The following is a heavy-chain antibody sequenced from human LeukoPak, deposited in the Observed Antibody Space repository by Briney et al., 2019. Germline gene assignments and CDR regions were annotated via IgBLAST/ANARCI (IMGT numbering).Heavy chain of an antibody. CDR3: ARVEALYNSGSVWAY. D-gene: IGHD3-10*01. CDR2: IVPDGSEK. V-gene: IGHV3-7*01. J-gene: IGHJ4*02. CDR1: GFTFSSYW. Sequence: PGGSLRLSCAASGFTFSSYWMTWVRQAPGKGLEGVANIVPDGSEKYYVESVRGRFTISRDNAKNSLYLQMKSLRAEDTAVYYCARVEALYNSGSVWAYWGQGTLVTVSS.